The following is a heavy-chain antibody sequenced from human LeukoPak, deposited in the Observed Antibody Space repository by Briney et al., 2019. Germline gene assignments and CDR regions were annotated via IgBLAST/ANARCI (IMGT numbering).Heavy chain of an antibody. J-gene: IGHJ4*02. CDR2: ISYGGST. CDR1: GGSIRRSGYF. CDR3: ARQGYGYEAFDY. Sequence: SETLSLTCTVSGGSIRRSGYFWGWIRQPPGKGLEWIGSISYGGSTYYNPSLQSRVTISVDTSKNQFSLKVNSVTAADTAVYYCARQGYGYEAFDYWGQGTLVTVSS. V-gene: IGHV4-39*01. D-gene: IGHD5-12*01.